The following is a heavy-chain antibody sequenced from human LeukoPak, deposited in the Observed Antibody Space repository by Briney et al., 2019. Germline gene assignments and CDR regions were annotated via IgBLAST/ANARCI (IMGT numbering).Heavy chain of an antibody. V-gene: IGHV1-46*01. J-gene: IGHJ4*02. CDR3: ARDVAAPAYYFDF. CDR2: INPSGGST. D-gene: IGHD6-13*01. CDR1: GCTFTNYY. Sequence: ASVKISCKASGCTFTNYYIHWVRQAPGQGLEWMGIINPSGGSTSYAQKFQGRVAMTRDTSTRTVDMELSSLRSEDTAIYYCARDVAAPAYYFDFWGQGTLVTVSS.